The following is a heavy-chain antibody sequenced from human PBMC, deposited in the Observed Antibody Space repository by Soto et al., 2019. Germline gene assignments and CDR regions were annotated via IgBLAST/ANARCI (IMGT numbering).Heavy chain of an antibody. CDR1: GFSLSNDKVG. D-gene: IGHD6-19*01. CDR3: ARILFGRSVAGGYFYMDV. Sequence: HVTLKESGPVLVKPTETLTLTCTVSGFSLSNDKVGVSWIRQPPGKALEWLAHIFSNYEKSYRTSLKSRLTISEDTSKSQVVLTMTNVDPVDTATYYCARILFGRSVAGGYFYMDVWGKGTTVTVSS. V-gene: IGHV2-26*01. CDR2: IFSNYEK. J-gene: IGHJ6*03.